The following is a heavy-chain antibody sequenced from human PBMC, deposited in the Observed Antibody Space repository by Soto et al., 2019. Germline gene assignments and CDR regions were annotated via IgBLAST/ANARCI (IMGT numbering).Heavy chain of an antibody. CDR1: GFTFSSYA. D-gene: IGHD2-2*01. J-gene: IGHJ6*02. V-gene: IGHV3-30-3*01. Sequence: QVQLVESGGGVVQPGRSLRLSCAASGFTFSSYAMHWVRQAPGKGLEWVAVISYDGSNKYYADSVKGRFTISRDNSKNTLYLQMNSLRAEDTAVYYCARGALGKYQPLYYYYGMDVWGQGTTVTVSS. CDR2: ISYDGSNK. CDR3: ARGALGKYQPLYYYYGMDV.